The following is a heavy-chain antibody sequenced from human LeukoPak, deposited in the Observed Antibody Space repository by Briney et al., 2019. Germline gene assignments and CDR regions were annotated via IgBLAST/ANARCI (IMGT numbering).Heavy chain of an antibody. CDR2: IYYSGIT. V-gene: IGHV4-59*01. J-gene: IGHJ6*04. Sequence: SETLSLTCTVSGGSISSYFWSWIRPPPGKGLEWIGYIYYSGITNYNPSLKSRVTISVDTSKNQFSLKLSSVTAADTAVYYCARGDGDYDYYYYYGMDVWGKGTTVTVSS. CDR3: ARGDGDYDYYYYYGMDV. D-gene: IGHD4-17*01. CDR1: GGSISSYF.